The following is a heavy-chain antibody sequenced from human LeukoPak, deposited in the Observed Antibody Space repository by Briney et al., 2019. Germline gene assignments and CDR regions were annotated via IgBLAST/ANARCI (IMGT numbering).Heavy chain of an antibody. CDR2: IYYSGST. CDR3: ATDASGITHHAMDV. Sequence: PSETLSLTCTVSGGSISRSSYYWGWIRQPPGKGLEWIGSIYYSGSTYYNPSLKSRVTISVDTSKNQFSLKLSSVTAADTAVYYCATDASGITHHAMDVWGQGTTVTVSS. V-gene: IGHV4-39*07. CDR1: GGSISRSSYY. J-gene: IGHJ6*02. D-gene: IGHD3-10*01.